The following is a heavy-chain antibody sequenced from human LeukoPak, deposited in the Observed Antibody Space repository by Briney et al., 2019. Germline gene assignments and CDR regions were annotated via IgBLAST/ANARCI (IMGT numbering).Heavy chain of an antibody. D-gene: IGHD3-22*01. CDR1: GFTFSSYN. V-gene: IGHV3-21*01. CDR3: ARDYYDSSGYYSAGFWYYYMDV. J-gene: IGHJ6*03. Sequence: SGGSLRLSCAASGFTFSSYNMNWVRQAPGKGLEWVSSITSDSSYVFYADSVKGRFTISRDNAKNSLYLQMNSLRAEDTAVYYCARDYYDSSGYYSAGFWYYYMDVWGKGTTVTVSS. CDR2: ITSDSSYV.